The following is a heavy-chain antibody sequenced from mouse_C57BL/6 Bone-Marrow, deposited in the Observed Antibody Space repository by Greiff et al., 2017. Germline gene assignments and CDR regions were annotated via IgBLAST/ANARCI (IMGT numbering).Heavy chain of an antibody. V-gene: IGHV1-63*01. Sequence: VQLQESGAELVRPGTSVKMSCKASGYTFTNYWIGWAKQRPGHGLEWIGDIYPGGGYTNYNEKFNGKATLTADKSSSTAYMQFSSLTSEDSAIYYCARANWDVDFDYWGQGTTLTVSS. J-gene: IGHJ2*01. CDR3: ARANWDVDFDY. CDR1: GYTFTNYW. CDR2: IYPGGGYT. D-gene: IGHD4-1*02.